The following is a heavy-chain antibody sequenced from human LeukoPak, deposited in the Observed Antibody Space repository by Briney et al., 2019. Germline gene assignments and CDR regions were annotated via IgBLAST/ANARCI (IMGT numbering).Heavy chain of an antibody. CDR3: ASQAAHKPMDV. J-gene: IGHJ6*02. Sequence: PSETLPLTCIVSGGSVINYYWSWIRQPAGKGLEWIGRMYSGGNTIYNPSLMSRVTMSVDASKNQFSLKLSSVTAADTAVYYCASQAAHKPMDVWGQGTTVTVSS. CDR1: GGSVINYY. D-gene: IGHD6-25*01. CDR2: MYSGGNT. V-gene: IGHV4-4*07.